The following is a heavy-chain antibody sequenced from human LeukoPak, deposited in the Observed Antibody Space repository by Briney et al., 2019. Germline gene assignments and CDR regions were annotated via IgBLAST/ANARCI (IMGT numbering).Heavy chain of an antibody. Sequence: ASVKVSCKASGYTFTGYYMHWVRQAPGQGLEWMGWINPNGGGTNYAQKFQGRVTMTRDTSISTAYMELSSLRSEDTAVYYCARSPPKVGATRFRFDYWGQGTLVTVSS. D-gene: IGHD1-26*01. J-gene: IGHJ4*02. CDR1: GYTFTGYY. CDR3: ARSPPKVGATRFRFDY. CDR2: INPNGGGT. V-gene: IGHV1-2*02.